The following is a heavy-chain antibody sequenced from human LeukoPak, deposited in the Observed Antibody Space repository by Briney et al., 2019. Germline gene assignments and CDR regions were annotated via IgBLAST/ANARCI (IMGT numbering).Heavy chain of an antibody. CDR1: GFTFSSYV. J-gene: IGHJ5*02. V-gene: IGHV3-23*01. Sequence: QPGRSLRLSCAASGFTFSSYVMHWVRQAPGKGLEWVSAISGSGGSTYYADSVKGRFTISRDNSKNTLYLQMNSLRAEDTAVYYCANPPTVTTIRFDPWGQGTLVTVSS. CDR2: ISGSGGST. D-gene: IGHD4-17*01. CDR3: ANPPTVTTIRFDP.